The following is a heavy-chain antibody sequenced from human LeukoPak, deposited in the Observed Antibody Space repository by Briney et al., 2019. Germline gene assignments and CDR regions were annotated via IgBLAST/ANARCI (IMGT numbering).Heavy chain of an antibody. CDR2: ISYDGSNK. D-gene: IGHD4-17*01. Sequence: GSLRLSCAASGFTFSSYAMHWVRQAPGKGLEWVAVISYDGSNKYYAHSVKGRFTLSRDNSKNALYLQMNSLRAEDTAVYYCARATDGDYGPRYYYYGMDVWGQGTTVTVSS. CDR1: GFTFSSYA. J-gene: IGHJ6*02. CDR3: ARATDGDYGPRYYYYGMDV. V-gene: IGHV3-30-3*01.